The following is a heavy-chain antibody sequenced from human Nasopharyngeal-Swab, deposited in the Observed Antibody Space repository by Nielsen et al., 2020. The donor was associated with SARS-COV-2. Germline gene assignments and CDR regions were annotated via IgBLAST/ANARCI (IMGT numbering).Heavy chain of an antibody. CDR3: TTDRSLLWFGELWVEYFQH. CDR2: IKSKTDGGTT. V-gene: IGHV3-15*01. J-gene: IGHJ1*01. Sequence: VRQAPGKGLEWVGRIKSKTDGGTTDYAAPVKGRFTISRDDSKNTLYLQMNSLKTEDTAVYYCTTDRSLLWFGELWVEYFQHWGQGTLVTVSS. D-gene: IGHD3-10*01.